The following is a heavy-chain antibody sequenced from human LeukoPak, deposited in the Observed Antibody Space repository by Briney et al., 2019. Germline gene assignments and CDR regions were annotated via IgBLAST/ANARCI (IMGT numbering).Heavy chain of an antibody. CDR1: AGSMSGYY. D-gene: IGHD6-19*01. V-gene: IGHV4-59*08. CDR2: IFSSGST. Sequence: SETLSLTCTVSAGSMSGYYWSWIRQPPGKGLEWIGYIFSSGSTNYNPSLKSRVTISVDTSKNQFSLKLSSVTAADTAVYFCARQLRGEAVAGHLQPFDYWGQGTLVTVSS. J-gene: IGHJ4*02. CDR3: ARQLRGEAVAGHLQPFDY.